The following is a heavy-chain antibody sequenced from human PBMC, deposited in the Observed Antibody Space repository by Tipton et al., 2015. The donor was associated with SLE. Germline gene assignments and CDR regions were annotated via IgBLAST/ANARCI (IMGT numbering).Heavy chain of an antibody. D-gene: IGHD2-21*01. J-gene: IGHJ4*01. CDR2: ISHSGST. CDR3: ARHPRSADCGGDCYYFDL. V-gene: IGHV4-38-2*01. CDR1: GYSISSGHY. Sequence: GLVKPSETLSLTCAVSGYSISSGHYWGWIRQPPGKGLEWIGSISHSGSTYYKSSLKSRVTISVDTSKNQFSLKLRSVAAADTAVYYCARHPRSADCGGDCYYFDLWGHGTPVTVSS.